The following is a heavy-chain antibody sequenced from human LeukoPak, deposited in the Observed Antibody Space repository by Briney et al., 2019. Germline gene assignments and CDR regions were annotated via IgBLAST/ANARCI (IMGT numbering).Heavy chain of an antibody. CDR1: GGSISSYY. D-gene: IGHD3-16*01. CDR2: IYYSGST. V-gene: IGHV4-59*08. CDR3: ARRGGGHAFDI. Sequence: SETLSLTCIVSGGSISSYYWSWLRQPPGKGLECIGYIYYSGSTNYNPSLKSRVNISIDTSRTQFSLKLSSVTAADTAMYYCARRGGGHAFDIWGQGTMVTVSS. J-gene: IGHJ3*02.